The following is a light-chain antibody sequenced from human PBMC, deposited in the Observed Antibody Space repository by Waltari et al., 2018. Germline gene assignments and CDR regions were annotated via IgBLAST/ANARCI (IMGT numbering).Light chain of an antibody. Sequence: DIPITQSPSSLSASVGDRVTITCRASQGISSWLAWYQQKPGKAPNLLIYKASTLQRGVPSRFSGSGSGTDFTLTISSLQPEDFATYYCQQYNSVPCTFGQGTKVEIK. CDR1: QGISSW. V-gene: IGKV1-5*03. CDR3: QQYNSVPCT. J-gene: IGKJ2*02. CDR2: KAS.